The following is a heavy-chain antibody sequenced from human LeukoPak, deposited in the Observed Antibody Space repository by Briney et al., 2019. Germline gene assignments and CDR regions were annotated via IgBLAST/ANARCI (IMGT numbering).Heavy chain of an antibody. V-gene: IGHV3-23*01. CDR1: GFTFNIYG. CDR3: TKDGGPGYDWFDP. D-gene: IGHD3-16*01. J-gene: IGHJ5*02. CDR2: ISGGGENT. Sequence: GGSLRLSCAASGFTFNIYGMSWVRQAPGKGLEWVSTISGGGENTHYADSVKGRFTVSRDNSKNTMYLQMNNLRGDDTALYYCTKDGGPGYDWFDPWGQGTQVSVS.